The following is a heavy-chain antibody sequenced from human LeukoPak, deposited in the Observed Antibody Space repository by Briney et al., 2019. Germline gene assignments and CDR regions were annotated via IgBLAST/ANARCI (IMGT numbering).Heavy chain of an antibody. CDR2: VDGGGGGT. D-gene: IGHD6-13*01. Sequence: QPGGSLRLSCVVSGFTVTGYSMHWVRQAPGGGLEWVSSVDGGGGGTYYADSVKGRFTISRDNSKDMLYLQMNGLRAEDTAVYFCAKQSAGSAAWYSLHYDFWGQGTLVTVSS. J-gene: IGHJ4*02. CDR1: GFTVTGYS. CDR3: AKQSAGSAAWYSLHYDF. V-gene: IGHV3-23*01.